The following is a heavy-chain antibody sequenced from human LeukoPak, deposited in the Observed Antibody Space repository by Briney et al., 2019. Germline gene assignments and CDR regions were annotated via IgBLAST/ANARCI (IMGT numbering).Heavy chain of an antibody. D-gene: IGHD3-9*01. J-gene: IGHJ3*02. CDR2: IYSGGST. CDR3: ARYYDILTGYYNAFDI. Sequence: GGSLRLSCAASGFTFSSYWMSWVRQAPGKGLEWVSVIYSGGSTYYADSVKGRFTISRDNSKNTLYLQMNSLRAEDTAVYYCARYYDILTGYYNAFDIWGQGTMVTVSS. V-gene: IGHV3-66*01. CDR1: GFTFSSYW.